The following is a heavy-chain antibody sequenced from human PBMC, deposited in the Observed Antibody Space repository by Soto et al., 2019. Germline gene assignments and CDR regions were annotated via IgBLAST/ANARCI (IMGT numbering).Heavy chain of an antibody. CDR1: GGSISSSSYY. J-gene: IGHJ4*02. CDR3: AISGRYQGNFDY. Sequence: SETLSLTCPVSGGSISSSSYYWGWIRQPPGKGLEWIGSIYYSGSTYYNPSLKSRVTISVDTSKNQFSLKLSSVTAADTTVYYCAISGRYQGNFDYWGQGTLVTVSS. CDR2: IYYSGST. V-gene: IGHV4-39*01. D-gene: IGHD1-1*01.